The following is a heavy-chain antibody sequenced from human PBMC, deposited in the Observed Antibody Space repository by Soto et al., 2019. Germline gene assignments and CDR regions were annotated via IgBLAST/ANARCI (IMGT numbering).Heavy chain of an antibody. D-gene: IGHD6-19*01. CDR3: ARSGPYSSGWYRVVDQHYYYYYGMDV. Sequence: SVKVSCKASGGTFSSYAISWVRQAPGQGLAWMGGIIPIFGIANYAQKFQGRVTITADESPSTAYMELSSLRSEDTAVYYCARSGPYSSGWYRVVDQHYYYYYGMDVWGQGTTVTVSS. J-gene: IGHJ6*02. CDR2: IIPIFGIA. CDR1: GGTFSSYA. V-gene: IGHV1-69*13.